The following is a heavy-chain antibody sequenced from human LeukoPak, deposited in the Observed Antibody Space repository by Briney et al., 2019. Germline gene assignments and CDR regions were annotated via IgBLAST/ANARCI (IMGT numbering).Heavy chain of an antibody. D-gene: IGHD3-22*01. J-gene: IGHJ4*02. CDR1: GGTFSSYA. CDR3: ARVMISFADYYDSSGYYYFDY. CDR2: IIPIFGTA. Sequence: VASVKVSCKASGGTFSSYAISWVRQAPGQGLEWMGGIIPIFGTANYAQKFQGRVTITADESTSTAYMELSSLRSEDTAVYYCARVMISFADYYDSSGYYYFDYWGQGTLVTVSS. V-gene: IGHV1-69*01.